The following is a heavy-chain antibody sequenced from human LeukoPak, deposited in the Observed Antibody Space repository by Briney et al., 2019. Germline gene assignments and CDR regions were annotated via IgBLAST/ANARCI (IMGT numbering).Heavy chain of an antibody. CDR3: ARATNNYDFWSGYQFDP. Sequence: SETLSLTCAVYGGSFSGYYWSWIRQPPGKGLEWMGEINHSGSTNYNPSLKSRVTITVDTSKNQFSLKLSSVTAADTAVYYCARATNNYDFWSGYQFDPWGQGTLVTVSS. CDR2: INHSGST. J-gene: IGHJ5*02. CDR1: GGSFSGYY. V-gene: IGHV4-34*01. D-gene: IGHD3-3*01.